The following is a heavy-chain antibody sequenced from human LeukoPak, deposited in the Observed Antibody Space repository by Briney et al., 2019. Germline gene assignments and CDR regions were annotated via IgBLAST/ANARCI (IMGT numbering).Heavy chain of an antibody. CDR2: INPNSGGT. J-gene: IGHJ4*02. CDR3: ARLPLLGGDYATAYGKHFDY. CDR1: GYTFTGYY. V-gene: IGHV1-2*06. D-gene: IGHD4-17*01. Sequence: ASVKVSCKASGYTFTGYYMHWVRQAPGQGLEWMGRINPNSGGTNYAQKFQGRVTMTRDTSISTAYMELSSLRSEDTAVYYCARLPLLGGDYATAYGKHFDYWGQGTLVTVSS.